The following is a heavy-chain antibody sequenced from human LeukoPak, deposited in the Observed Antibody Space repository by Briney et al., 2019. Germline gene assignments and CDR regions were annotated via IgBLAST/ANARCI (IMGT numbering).Heavy chain of an antibody. Sequence: GGSLRLSCAASGFTFSNAWMSWGRQAPGKGLEWVGRIKSKTDGGTTDYAAPVKGRFTISRDDSKNTLYLQMNSLKTEDTAVYYCTTEGAIVPAGQNFDYWGKGTVVPVSS. CDR3: TTEGAIVPAGQNFDY. CDR2: IKSKTDGGTT. D-gene: IGHD2-2*01. V-gene: IGHV3-15*01. J-gene: IGHJ4*02. CDR1: GFTFSNAW.